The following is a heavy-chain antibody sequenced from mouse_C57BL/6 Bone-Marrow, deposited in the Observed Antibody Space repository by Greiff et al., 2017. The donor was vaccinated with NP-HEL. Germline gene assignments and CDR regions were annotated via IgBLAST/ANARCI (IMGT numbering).Heavy chain of an antibody. D-gene: IGHD3-1*01. V-gene: IGHV1-42*01. CDR1: GYSFTGYY. J-gene: IGHJ2*01. CDR3: ARRGYGGYFDY. CDR2: INPSTGGT. Sequence: EVKLQESGPELVKPGASVKISCKASGYSFTGYYMNWVKQSPEKSLEWIGEINPSTGGTTYNQKFKAKATLTVDKSSSTAYMQLKSLTSEDSAVYYCARRGYGGYFDYWGQGTTLTVSS.